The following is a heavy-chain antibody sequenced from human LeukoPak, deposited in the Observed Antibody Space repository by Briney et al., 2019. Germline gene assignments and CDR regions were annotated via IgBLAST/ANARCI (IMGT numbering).Heavy chain of an antibody. CDR3: AKSRPGYIVVVTATNSKYYFDY. J-gene: IGHJ4*02. V-gene: IGHV3-23*01. D-gene: IGHD2-21*02. CDR2: ISGSGGST. Sequence: GGSLRLSCAASGFTFSSYAMSWVRQAPGKGLEWVSAISGSGGSTYYADSVKGRFTISRDNSKNTLYLQMDSLRAEDTAVYYCAKSRPGYIVVVTATNSKYYFDYWGQGTLVTVSS. CDR1: GFTFSSYA.